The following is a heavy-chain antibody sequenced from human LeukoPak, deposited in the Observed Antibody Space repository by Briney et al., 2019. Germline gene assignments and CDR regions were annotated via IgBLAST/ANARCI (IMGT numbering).Heavy chain of an antibody. Sequence: SETLSLTCAVYGGSLSGYYGRWTRQPPGKGLEWIGEINHSGSTNYNPSLKSRVTISVDTSKNQFSLKLSSVTAADTAVYYCARRYESVRYYYMDVWGKGTTVTISS. D-gene: IGHD2-2*01. V-gene: IGHV4-34*01. CDR3: ARRYESVRYYYMDV. CDR1: GGSLSGYY. J-gene: IGHJ6*03. CDR2: INHSGST.